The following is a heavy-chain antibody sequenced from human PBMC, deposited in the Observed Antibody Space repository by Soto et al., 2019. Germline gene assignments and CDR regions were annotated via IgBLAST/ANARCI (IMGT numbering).Heavy chain of an antibody. V-gene: IGHV3-30-3*01. CDR2: ISYDGSNK. J-gene: IGHJ4*02. Sequence: QAGGSLRLSCAASGFTFSSYAMHWVRQAPGKGLEWVAVISYDGSNKYYADSVKGRFTISRDNSKNTLYLQMNSLRAEDTAVYYCARGGGYSSGHTMAFDYWGQGTLVTVSS. CDR3: ARGGGYSSGHTMAFDY. D-gene: IGHD6-19*01. CDR1: GFTFSSYA.